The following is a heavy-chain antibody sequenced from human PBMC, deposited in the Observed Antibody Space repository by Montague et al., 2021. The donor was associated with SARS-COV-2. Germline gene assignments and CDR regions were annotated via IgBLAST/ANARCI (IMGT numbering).Heavy chain of an antibody. Sequence: SETLSLTCAVYGGSFSGYYWSWIRQPPGKGLEWIGEINHSGSTNYNPSLKSRVTISVDTSKNQFSLKLSSVTAADTAVYYCARGPHSSSWHYYYYYGMDVWGQGTPVTVPS. V-gene: IGHV4-34*01. CDR1: GGSFSGYY. CDR2: INHSGST. CDR3: ARGPHSSSWHYYYYYGMDV. J-gene: IGHJ6*02. D-gene: IGHD6-13*01.